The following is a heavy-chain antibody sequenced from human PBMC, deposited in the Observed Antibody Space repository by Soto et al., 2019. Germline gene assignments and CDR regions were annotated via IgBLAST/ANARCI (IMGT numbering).Heavy chain of an antibody. D-gene: IGHD3-9*01. V-gene: IGHV3-66*01. CDR1: GFTVSSIY. Sequence: GGSLRLSCAASGFTVSSIYMNWVRQAPGKGLEWVSVIYSGGSTYYADSVQGRFTISRDNSKNTLYLQMNSLRAEDTAVYYCARDWLLSNWGQGTLVTVS. J-gene: IGHJ4*02. CDR3: ARDWLLSN. CDR2: IYSGGST.